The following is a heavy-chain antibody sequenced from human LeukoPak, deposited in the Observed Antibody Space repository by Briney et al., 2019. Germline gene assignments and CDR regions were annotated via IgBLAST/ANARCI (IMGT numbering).Heavy chain of an antibody. Sequence: RSGGSLRLSCAASGFTFSSYWMSWVRQAPGKGLEWVSSISSSTYIYYADSLKGRFTISRDNAKNSLYLQMNSLRAEDTAVYYCAREGCGGDCPKRGHAFDIWGQGTMVTVSS. D-gene: IGHD2-21*02. CDR1: GFTFSSYW. J-gene: IGHJ3*02. CDR3: AREGCGGDCPKRGHAFDI. CDR2: ISSSTYI. V-gene: IGHV3-21*04.